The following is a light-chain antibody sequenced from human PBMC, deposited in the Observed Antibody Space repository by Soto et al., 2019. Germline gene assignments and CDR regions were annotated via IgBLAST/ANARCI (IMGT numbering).Light chain of an antibody. CDR1: QSVSSY. CDR2: DAS. J-gene: IGKJ3*01. V-gene: IGKV3-11*01. CDR3: QQRRNWEFT. Sequence: EIVLTQSPATMSLSPGERATLSCRASQSVSSYLAWYKQKPGQAPRLLIYDASNRATGIPARFSGSGSGTYFTLTISSLEPEDFAVYYCQQRRNWEFTFGPGTKVDIK.